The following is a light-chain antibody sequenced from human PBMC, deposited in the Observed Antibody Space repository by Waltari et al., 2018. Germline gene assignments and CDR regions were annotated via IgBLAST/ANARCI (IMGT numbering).Light chain of an antibody. CDR1: SSDIGGYDF. CDR3: SSYTSTNTHVV. Sequence: QSTLTQPASVSGSRGQTITISCPGTSSDIGGYDFVSCYQQFPGKAPKLIIYDVNNRPSGGSDRFSGFKSGNTASLTISGLQTEDEAEYYCSSYTSTNTHVVFGGGTKLTVL. CDR2: DVN. V-gene: IGLV2-14*03. J-gene: IGLJ2*01.